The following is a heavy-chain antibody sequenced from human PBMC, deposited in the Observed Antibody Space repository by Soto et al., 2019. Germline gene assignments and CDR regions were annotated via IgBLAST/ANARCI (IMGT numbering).Heavy chain of an antibody. CDR2: ISYDENTK. J-gene: IGHJ5*02. CDR1: GFTFSNYG. V-gene: IGHV3-30*18. Sequence: QVQLVESGGGVVQPGRSLRLSCEASGFTFSNYGMHWVRQAPGKGLGWVAIISYDENTKYYAYSLKGRFTISRDNSKNTRYLDINNLTPEDTAVYYCAKEVLAAGQGWGDPWGQGTLVTVSS. D-gene: IGHD6-25*01. CDR3: AKEVLAAGQGWGDP.